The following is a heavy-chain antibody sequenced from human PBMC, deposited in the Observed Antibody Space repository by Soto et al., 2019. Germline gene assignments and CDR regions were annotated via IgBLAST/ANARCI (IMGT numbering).Heavy chain of an antibody. CDR3: ARKGAPDIVVVPAATFDY. J-gene: IGHJ4*02. CDR1: GFTFSSYS. CDR2: ISSSSSYI. Sequence: GGSLRLSCAASGFTFSSYSMNWVRQAPGKGLEWVSSISSSSSYIYYGDSVKGRFTISRDNAKNSLYLQMNSLRAEDTAVYYCARKGAPDIVVVPAATFDYWGQGTLVTVSS. D-gene: IGHD2-2*01. V-gene: IGHV3-21*01.